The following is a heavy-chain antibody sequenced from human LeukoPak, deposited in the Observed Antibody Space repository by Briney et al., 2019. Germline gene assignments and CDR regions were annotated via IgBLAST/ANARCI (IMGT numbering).Heavy chain of an antibody. J-gene: IGHJ5*02. D-gene: IGHD3-10*01. Sequence: GGSLRLSCVASGFTVSSNYMSWVRQAPGKGLEWVSVIYSGGSTYYADSVKGRFTISRDNSKNTLYLQMNSLRAEDTAVYYCARDLGTGSGGIWFDPWGQGTLVTASS. CDR1: GFTVSSNY. V-gene: IGHV3-53*01. CDR2: IYSGGST. CDR3: ARDLGTGSGGIWFDP.